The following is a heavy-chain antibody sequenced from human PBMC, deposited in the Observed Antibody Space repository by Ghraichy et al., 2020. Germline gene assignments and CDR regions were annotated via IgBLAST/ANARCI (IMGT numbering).Heavy chain of an antibody. CDR3: ALSRGAEGGATFGYFDY. CDR1: GFTFSSYA. D-gene: IGHD1-26*01. V-gene: IGHV3-23*01. Sequence: LTCAASGFTFSSYAVSWVRQAPGKGLEWVSEISGSGGRTYYADSGKGRFTISRDNSKNTLYLQMTSLRAEDTAVYYCALSRGAEGGATFGYFDYWGQGTLVTVSS. J-gene: IGHJ4*02. CDR2: ISGSGGRT.